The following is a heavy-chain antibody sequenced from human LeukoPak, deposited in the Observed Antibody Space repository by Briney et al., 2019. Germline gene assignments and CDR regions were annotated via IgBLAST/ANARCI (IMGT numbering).Heavy chain of an antibody. Sequence: ASVKVSCKASGYTFTNYYIHWVRQAPGQGLEWMGIINPGGAPTDYAQKFQGRVIMTRDTSTSIVYMELSSLRSEATAGYYCSRKKRGTYLFNYGGEGTLVTVSS. CDR2: INPGGAPT. D-gene: IGHD1-26*01. CDR1: GYTFTNYY. V-gene: IGHV1-46*01. CDR3: SRKKRGTYLFNY. J-gene: IGHJ4*02.